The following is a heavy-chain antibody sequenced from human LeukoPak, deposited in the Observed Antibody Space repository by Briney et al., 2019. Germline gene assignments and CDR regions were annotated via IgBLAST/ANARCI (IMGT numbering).Heavy chain of an antibody. CDR2: ISYDGSNK. CDR1: GFTFSSYA. CDR3: AKDLFRLAVTTAYY. D-gene: IGHD4-17*01. J-gene: IGHJ4*02. Sequence: AGRSLRLSCAASGFTFSSYAMHWVRQAPGKGLEWVAVISYDGSNKYYADSVKGRFTISRDNSKNTLYLQMNSLRAEDTAVYYCAKDLFRLAVTTAYYWGQGTLVTVSS. V-gene: IGHV3-30*04.